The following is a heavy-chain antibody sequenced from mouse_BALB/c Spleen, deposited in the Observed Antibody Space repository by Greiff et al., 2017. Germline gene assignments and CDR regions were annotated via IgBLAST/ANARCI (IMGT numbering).Heavy chain of an antibody. D-gene: IGHD3-3*01. CDR2: ISYSGST. CDR1: GYSITSDYA. V-gene: IGHV3-2*02. CDR3: ARRAADYAMDY. J-gene: IGHJ4*01. Sequence: EVQGVESGPGLVKPSQSLSLTCTVTGYSITSDYAWNWIRQFPGNKLEWMGYISYSGSTSYNPSLKSRISITRDTSKNQFFLQLNSVTTEDTATYYCARRAADYAMDYWGQGTSVTVSS.